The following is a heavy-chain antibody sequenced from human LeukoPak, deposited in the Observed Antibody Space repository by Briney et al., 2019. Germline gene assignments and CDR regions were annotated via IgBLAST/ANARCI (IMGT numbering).Heavy chain of an antibody. CDR3: ARAPSDTGSYYPEYFRY. CDR1: GFTFSSYW. J-gene: IGHJ1*01. D-gene: IGHD3-22*01. CDR2: IKPDGSEK. Sequence: GGSLRLSCVASGFTFSSYWMNWVRQAPGKGLEWVAIIKPDGSEKFYADSVRGRFTISRDNAKNTLYLQMNSLRAEDTAVYYCARAPSDTGSYYPEYFRYWGQGTLVTVSS. V-gene: IGHV3-7*01.